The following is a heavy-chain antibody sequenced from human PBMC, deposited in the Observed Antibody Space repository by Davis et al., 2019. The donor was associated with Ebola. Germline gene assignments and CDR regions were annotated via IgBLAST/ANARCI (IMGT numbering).Heavy chain of an antibody. Sequence: ASVKVSCKASGYTFTSYYMHWVRQAPGQGLEWMGIINPSGGSTSYAQKFQGRVTMTRDTSTSTVYMELRSLRSDDTAVYYCARDQHPGYFDYWGQGTLVTVSS. CDR2: INPSGGST. CDR3: ARDQHPGYFDY. V-gene: IGHV1-46*01. J-gene: IGHJ4*02. CDR1: GYTFTSYY.